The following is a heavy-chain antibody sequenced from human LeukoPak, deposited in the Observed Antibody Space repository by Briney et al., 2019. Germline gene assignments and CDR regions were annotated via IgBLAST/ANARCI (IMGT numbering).Heavy chain of an antibody. V-gene: IGHV3-23*01. Sequence: GGSLRLSCTASGFIFSNHAMNWVRQAPGEGLEWVSAISGSGGTTYSVDSVKGRFTISRDNSKNTLYLQMNSLGGEDTAVYYCAKDQWLGDYYYGMDVWGQGTTVTVSS. CDR2: ISGSGGTT. CDR3: AKDQWLGDYYYGMDV. J-gene: IGHJ6*02. CDR1: GFIFSNHA. D-gene: IGHD3-16*01.